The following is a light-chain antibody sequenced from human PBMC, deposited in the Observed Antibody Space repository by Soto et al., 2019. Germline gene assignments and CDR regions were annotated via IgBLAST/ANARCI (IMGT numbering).Light chain of an antibody. CDR1: SSDVGSYNL. Sequence: QSVLNPPASVSGSPGQSITISCTGTSSDVGSYNLVSWYQQHPGKAPKLMIYEVSKRPSGVSNRFSGSKSGNTASLTISGLQAEDEADYYCCSYAGSSTFDVVFGGGTKVTVL. V-gene: IGLV2-23*02. CDR3: CSYAGSSTFDVV. CDR2: EVS. J-gene: IGLJ2*01.